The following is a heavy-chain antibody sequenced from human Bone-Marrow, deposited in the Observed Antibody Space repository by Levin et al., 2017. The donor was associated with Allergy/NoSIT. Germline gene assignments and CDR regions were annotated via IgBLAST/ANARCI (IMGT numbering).Heavy chain of an antibody. Sequence: SQTLSLTCAISGDSVSSNSAAWNWIRQSPSRGLEWLGRTYYRSKWYNDYAVSVKSRIIINPDTYKNQFSLHLNSVTPEDTAVYYCARDLLIASRLRSNYFDYWGQGILVSVSA. J-gene: IGHJ4*02. V-gene: IGHV6-1*01. D-gene: IGHD6-6*01. CDR2: TYYRSKWYN. CDR3: ARDLLIASRLRSNYFDY. CDR1: GDSVSSNSAA.